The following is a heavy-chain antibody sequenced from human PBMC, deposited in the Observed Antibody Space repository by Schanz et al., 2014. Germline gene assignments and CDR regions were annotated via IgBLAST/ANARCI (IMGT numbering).Heavy chain of an antibody. D-gene: IGHD6-13*01. J-gene: IGHJ4*02. Sequence: QVQLVQSGAEVKKPGASVKVSCKASGYTFTSYGINWVRQAPGQGLEWMGWISAYNGNTNYAQKLQGRVTMTTDTSTSTVYMELSSLRSEDTAVYYCASSGAGYSSSWDFDYWGQGTLVTVSS. CDR2: ISAYNGNT. CDR3: ASSGAGYSSSWDFDY. V-gene: IGHV1-18*01. CDR1: GYTFTSYG.